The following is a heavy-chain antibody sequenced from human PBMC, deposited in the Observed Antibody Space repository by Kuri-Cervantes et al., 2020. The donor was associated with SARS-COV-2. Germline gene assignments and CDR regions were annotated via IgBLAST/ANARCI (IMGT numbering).Heavy chain of an antibody. CDR2: ISGSGGST. CDR1: GFTFSSYA. V-gene: IGHV3-23*01. D-gene: IGHD5-18*01. J-gene: IGHJ4*02. Sequence: GESLKISCAASGFTFSSYAMHWVRQAPGKGLEWVSAISGSGGSTYYADSVKGRFAISRDNSKNTLYLQMNSLRAEDTAVYYCVGETDTAMAFFDYWGQGTLVTVSS. CDR3: VGETDTAMAFFDY.